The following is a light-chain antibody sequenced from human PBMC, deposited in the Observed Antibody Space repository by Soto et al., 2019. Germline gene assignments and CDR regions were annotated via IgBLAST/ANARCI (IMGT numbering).Light chain of an antibody. Sequence: EVVMTQSPATLSVSPGERGTLSCRASESVHRNLAWYQQKPGQGPSLLIYYASTRATGVPDRFTGSGSGTEFTLNISSLQSEDFGVYHCQHYSNWPPTFGPGTKVEIK. V-gene: IGKV3-15*01. CDR1: ESVHRN. J-gene: IGKJ3*01. CDR2: YAS. CDR3: QHYSNWPPT.